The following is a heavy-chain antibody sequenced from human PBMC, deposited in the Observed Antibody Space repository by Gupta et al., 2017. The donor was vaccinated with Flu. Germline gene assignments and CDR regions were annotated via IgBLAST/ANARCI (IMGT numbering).Heavy chain of an antibody. J-gene: IGHJ4*02. CDR3: ARVYYGSGTFDY. Sequence: WIRQHPGKGLEWMGYIYYSGSTYYNPSLKSRVTISVDTAKNQFSLKLSSVTAADTAVYYCARVYYGSGTFDYWGQGTLVTVSS. D-gene: IGHD3-10*01. V-gene: IGHV4-31*02. CDR2: IYYSGST.